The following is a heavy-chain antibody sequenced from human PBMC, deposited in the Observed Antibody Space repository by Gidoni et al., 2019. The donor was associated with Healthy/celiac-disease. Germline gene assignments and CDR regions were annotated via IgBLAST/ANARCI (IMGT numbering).Heavy chain of an antibody. CDR1: GYSFTSYW. J-gene: IGHJ4*02. Sequence: VQLAQAGPEVSKPGESPQISCKGSGYSFTSYWIAWVRQMPGTGLEGMGIIYPGDSDTRYSPSFQAQVTISADKSISTAYLQWSSLKASDTAMYYCARLPAGWLPDYGGQGTLVTVSS. CDR3: ARLPAGWLPDY. V-gene: IGHV5-51*01. D-gene: IGHD3-9*01. CDR2: IYPGDSDT.